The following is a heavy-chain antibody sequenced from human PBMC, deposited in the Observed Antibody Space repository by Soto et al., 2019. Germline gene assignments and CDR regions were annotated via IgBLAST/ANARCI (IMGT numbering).Heavy chain of an antibody. CDR1: NRSGTSPGNY. CDR3: TLNHWAGGGCYHRDY. Sequence: SETLSPTCDISNRSGTSPGNYGNWIRQVTDKSLEWIGYISSGGSSFYNPSLKSRVSISLDTSKNVISLALRAVTAADTAVYYCTLNHWAGGGCYHRDYWGRGSRVTVSS. CDR2: ISSGGSS. J-gene: IGHJ1*01. V-gene: IGHV4-31*11. D-gene: IGHD2-15*01.